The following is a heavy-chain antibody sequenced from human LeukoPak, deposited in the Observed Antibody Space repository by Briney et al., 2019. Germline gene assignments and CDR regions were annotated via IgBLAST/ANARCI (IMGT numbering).Heavy chain of an antibody. V-gene: IGHV3-11*01. D-gene: IGHD2-2*02. CDR3: ARVGYCSSTSCYTYYYMDV. J-gene: IGHJ6*03. Sequence: GGSLRLSCAASGFTFSDYYMSWIRQAPGKGLEWVSYISSSGSTICYADSVKGRFTISRDNAKNSLYLQMNSLRAEDTAVYYCARVGYCSSTSCYTYYYMDVWGKGTTVTVSS. CDR2: ISSSGSTI. CDR1: GFTFSDYY.